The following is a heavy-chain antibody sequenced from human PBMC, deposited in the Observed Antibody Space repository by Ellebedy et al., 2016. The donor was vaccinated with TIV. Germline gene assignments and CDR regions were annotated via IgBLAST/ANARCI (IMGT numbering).Heavy chain of an antibody. V-gene: IGHV1-24*01. D-gene: IGHD4-17*01. Sequence: AASVKVSCKVSGDTLTELSMHWVRQDPGKGLEWMGGFDPEDGETIYAQTFQGRVTMTEDTSTDTAYMELSSLRSEETAVYDCATAYGDYFHDAFDIWGQGTMVTVSS. CDR1: GDTLTELS. CDR3: ATAYGDYFHDAFDI. J-gene: IGHJ3*02. CDR2: FDPEDGET.